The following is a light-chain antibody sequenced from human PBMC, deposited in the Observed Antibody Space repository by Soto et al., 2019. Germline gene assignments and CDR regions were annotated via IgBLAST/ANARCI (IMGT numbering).Light chain of an antibody. CDR2: ATF. J-gene: IGKJ5*01. CDR3: QQSYSMPYT. V-gene: IGKV1-39*01. Sequence: IQMTQSPSSLSVSVGDRVTITCRASQSISTYLNWYQQKPGKAPKLLIYATFSLQSGVPSRFSGSGSGTDFTLTISSLQPEDFATYYCQQSYSMPYTFGQGTRLEIK. CDR1: QSISTY.